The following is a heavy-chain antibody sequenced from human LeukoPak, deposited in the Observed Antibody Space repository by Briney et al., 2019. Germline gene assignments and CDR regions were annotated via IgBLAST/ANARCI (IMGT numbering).Heavy chain of an antibody. CDR1: GFTFRGYV. D-gene: IGHD5-24*01. CDR2: IRRDGDSA. J-gene: IGHJ6*03. V-gene: IGHV3-64*01. Sequence: GGSLRLSCAASGFTFRGYVLHWVRQAPGKGLEHLSHIRRDGDSAYYANSVRGRFTISRDNSKNTLYLQMDSLRPGDTGVYYCAKTKTEQYIYGRYKDYYYMDVWGKGTAVTVSS. CDR3: AKTKTEQYIYGRYKDYYYMDV.